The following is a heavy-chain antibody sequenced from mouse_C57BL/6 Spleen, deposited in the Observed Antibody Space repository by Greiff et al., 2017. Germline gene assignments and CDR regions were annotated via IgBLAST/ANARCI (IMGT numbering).Heavy chain of an antibody. CDR1: GFSLSTSGMG. CDR2: IYWDDDK. CDR3: ARNYYGNYAWFAY. D-gene: IGHD2-1*01. V-gene: IGHV8-12*01. J-gene: IGHJ3*01. Sequence: QVTLKESGPGILQSSQTLSLTCSFSGFSLSTSGMGVSWIRQPSGKGLEWLAHIYWDDDKRYNPSLKSRLTISKDTSRNQVFLKITSVDTADTATYYCARNYYGNYAWFAYWGQGTLVTVSA.